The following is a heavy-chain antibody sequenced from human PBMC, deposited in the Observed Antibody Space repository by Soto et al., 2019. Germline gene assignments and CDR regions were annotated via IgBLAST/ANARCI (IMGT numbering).Heavy chain of an antibody. CDR1: GFTFSSYA. CDR3: AKAHYDYIWGSYRPLTWYYYYYMDV. D-gene: IGHD3-16*02. V-gene: IGHV3-23*01. CDR2: ISGSGGST. J-gene: IGHJ6*03. Sequence: EVQLLESGGGLVQPGGSLRLSCAASGFTFSSYAMSWVRQAPGKGLEWVSAISGSGGSTYYADSVKGRFTISSDNSKNTLYLQMNSLRAEDTAVYYCAKAHYDYIWGSYRPLTWYYYYYMDVWGKGTTVTVSS.